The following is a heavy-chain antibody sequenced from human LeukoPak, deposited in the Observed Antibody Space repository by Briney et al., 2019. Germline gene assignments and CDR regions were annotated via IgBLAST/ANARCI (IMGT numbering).Heavy chain of an antibody. CDR1: GFTFSTYV. V-gene: IGHV3-23*01. CDR3: ASGPPFLKYFEY. J-gene: IGHJ4*02. CDR2: ISVGAEYI. Sequence: GGSLRLSCAASGFTFSTYVMNWFRQAPGKGLEWVSTISVGAEYIFYADSVKGRFTISRDDSNNALYSQMHSLRAEDTALYYCASGPPFLKYFEYWGQGTLVTVSS. D-gene: IGHD3-3*01.